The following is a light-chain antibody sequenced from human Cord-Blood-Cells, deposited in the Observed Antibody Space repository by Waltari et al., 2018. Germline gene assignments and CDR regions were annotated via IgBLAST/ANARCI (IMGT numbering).Light chain of an antibody. CDR1: SSDAGGYNY. V-gene: IGLV2-14*03. CDR3: SSYTSSSTWV. J-gene: IGLJ3*02. Sequence: QSALTQPASVSGSPGQSITIPCTGTSSDAGGYNYVSWYQQHPVKAPKLMTYDVRNRPSGVSNRFSGSKSGNTASLTISGLQAEDEADYYCSSYTSSSTWVFGGGTKLTVL. CDR2: DVR.